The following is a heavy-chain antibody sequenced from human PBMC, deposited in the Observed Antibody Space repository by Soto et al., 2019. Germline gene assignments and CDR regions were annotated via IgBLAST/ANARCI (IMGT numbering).Heavy chain of an antibody. V-gene: IGHV3-33*01. D-gene: IGHD3-16*01. Sequence: QVQLVESGGGVVQPGRSLRLSCAASGFTFSSYGMHWVRQAPGKGLEWVAVIWYDGSNKYYADSVKGRFTISRDNSKNTLYLQMNSLRAEETAVYYCARAPPGGASPHFDYWGQGTLVTVSS. CDR1: GFTFSSYG. CDR3: ARAPPGGASPHFDY. J-gene: IGHJ4*02. CDR2: IWYDGSNK.